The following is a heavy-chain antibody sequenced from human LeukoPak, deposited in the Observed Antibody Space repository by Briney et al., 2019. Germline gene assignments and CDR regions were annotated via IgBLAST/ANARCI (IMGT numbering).Heavy chain of an antibody. V-gene: IGHV4-34*01. D-gene: IGHD3-3*01. CDR2: INHSGST. CDR1: GGSFSGYY. J-gene: IGHJ5*02. Sequence: SETLSLTCAVYGGSFSGYYWSWIRQPPGKGLEWIGEINHSGSTNYNPSLKSRVTISEDTSKNQFSLKLSSVTAADTAVYYCASITIFGVAGFDPWGQGTLVTVSS. CDR3: ASITIFGVAGFDP.